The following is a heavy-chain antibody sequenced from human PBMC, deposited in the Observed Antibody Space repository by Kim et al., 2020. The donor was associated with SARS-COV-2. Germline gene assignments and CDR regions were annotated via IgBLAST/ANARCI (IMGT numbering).Heavy chain of an antibody. CDR2: ISSSSSTI. D-gene: IGHD2-21*02. Sequence: GGSLRLSCAASGFTFSSYSMNWVRQAPGKGLEWVSYISSSSSTIYYADSVKGRFTISRDNAKNSLYLQMNSLRAEDTAVYYCARDLSTLAYCGGDCYWVDYWGQGTLVTVSS. J-gene: IGHJ4*02. V-gene: IGHV3-48*04. CDR1: GFTFSSYS. CDR3: ARDLSTLAYCGGDCYWVDY.